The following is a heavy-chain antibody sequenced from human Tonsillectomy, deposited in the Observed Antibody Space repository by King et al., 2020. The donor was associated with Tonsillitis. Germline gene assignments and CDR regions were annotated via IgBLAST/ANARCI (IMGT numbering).Heavy chain of an antibody. D-gene: IGHD6-13*01. CDR3: ARRIATAGPLEF. J-gene: IGHJ1*01. CDR2: ISYDGSYK. V-gene: IGHV3-30*03. Sequence: VQLVESGGGVVQPGRSLRLSCAASGFTLSSYAMHWVRQAPGKGLAWVAVISYDGSYKYYADSLKGRFTISRDNSKNTLYLQMNSLRAEDTAVYSCARRIATAGPLEFWGQGTLVTVSS. CDR1: GFTLSSYA.